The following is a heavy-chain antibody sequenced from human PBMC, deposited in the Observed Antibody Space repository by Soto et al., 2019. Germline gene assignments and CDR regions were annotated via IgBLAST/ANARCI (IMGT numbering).Heavy chain of an antibody. CDR1: GFTFSSYS. CDR3: ARIQLGYDAFDI. J-gene: IGHJ3*02. CDR2: ISSSSSYI. D-gene: IGHD6-6*01. V-gene: IGHV3-21*01. Sequence: EVQLVESGGGLVKPGGSLRLSYAASGFTFSSYSMNWVRQAPGKGLEWVSSISSSSSYIYYADSVKGRFTISRDNAKYSLYLQMNSLRADDTAVYCCARIQLGYDAFDIWGQGTMVTVSS.